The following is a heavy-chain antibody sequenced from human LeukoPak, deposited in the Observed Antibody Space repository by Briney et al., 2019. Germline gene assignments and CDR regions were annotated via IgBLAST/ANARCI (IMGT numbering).Heavy chain of an antibody. D-gene: IGHD3-10*01. V-gene: IGHV3-23*01. Sequence: KSGGSLRLSCAASGYTFSSYVMSWVRQAPGKGLEWVSAISGGGGSTYYAVSVKGRFTISRDKSKNTLSLQMNILRAEDTAVYYCAKDRHFEGSGSSTWEWDVWGKGTTVTISS. CDR1: GYTFSSYV. CDR2: ISGGGGST. J-gene: IGHJ6*04. CDR3: AKDRHFEGSGSSTWEWDV.